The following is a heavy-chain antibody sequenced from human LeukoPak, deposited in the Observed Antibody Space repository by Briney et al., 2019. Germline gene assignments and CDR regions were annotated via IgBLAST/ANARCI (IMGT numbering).Heavy chain of an antibody. V-gene: IGHV3-48*03. CDR2: ITTSGNSV. Sequence: PGGSLRPSCAASGFTFSTYEMNWVRQAPGKGLEWVSYITTSGNSVYYADSVKGRFTISRDNTKNSLYLQMNSLRAEDTAVYYCARGGSVSYYFDYWGQGTLVTVSS. CDR1: GFTFSTYE. J-gene: IGHJ4*02. CDR3: ARGGSVSYYFDY. D-gene: IGHD1-26*01.